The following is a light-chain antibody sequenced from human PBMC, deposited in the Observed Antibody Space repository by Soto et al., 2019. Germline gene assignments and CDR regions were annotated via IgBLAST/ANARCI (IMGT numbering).Light chain of an antibody. V-gene: IGKV3-15*01. J-gene: IGKJ1*01. CDR3: QHYNNWPPKT. Sequence: EIVMTQSPATLSVSPGERATLSCRASQSVSSKLAWYQQKPSQAPRLLIYGASTRATGIPARFSGGGSGTEFTLTISTLQSEDFAVYYCQHYNNWPPKTFGQGTRVEIK. CDR2: GAS. CDR1: QSVSSK.